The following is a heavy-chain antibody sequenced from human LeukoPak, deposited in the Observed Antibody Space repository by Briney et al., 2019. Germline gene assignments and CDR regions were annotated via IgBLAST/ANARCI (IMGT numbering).Heavy chain of an antibody. D-gene: IGHD3-10*01. CDR2: INPKSGGT. V-gene: IGHV1-2*02. CDR1: GYTFTDYY. Sequence: ASVKVSCKTSGYTFTDYYIHWVRQAPGQGLEWVGWINPKSGGTHYAQKFQGRVTMTRDASISTTYMDLSRLTFDDTAMFYCTKGAFVRGPSPYAWFDPWGQGTLVTVSS. J-gene: IGHJ5*02. CDR3: TKGAFVRGPSPYAWFDP.